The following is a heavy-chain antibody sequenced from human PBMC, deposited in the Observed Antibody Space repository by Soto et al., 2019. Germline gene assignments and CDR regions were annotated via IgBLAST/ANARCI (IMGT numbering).Heavy chain of an antibody. D-gene: IGHD6-13*01. Sequence: EVQLVESGGGLVQPGGSLRLSCAASGFTFSRYSMNWVRQAPGKGLEWVSYISSSSSTLYYADSVKGRFTISRDNAKNSLYLQMNSLRAEDTAVYYCARHPERIAEIGWFDPWGQGTLVTVSS. J-gene: IGHJ5*02. V-gene: IGHV3-48*01. CDR2: ISSSSSTL. CDR3: ARHPERIAEIGWFDP. CDR1: GFTFSRYS.